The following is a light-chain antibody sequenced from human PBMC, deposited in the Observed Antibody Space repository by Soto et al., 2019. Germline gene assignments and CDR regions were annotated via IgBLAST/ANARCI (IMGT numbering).Light chain of an antibody. CDR1: QSVTSK. V-gene: IGKV3-15*01. J-gene: IGKJ2*01. CDR2: ATS. CDR3: QQYNNWPHP. Sequence: EIVMTQSPVTLSLSPGERATLSCRASQSVTSKLAWFQQKPGQAPRLLIYATSTRATGVPARFSGSGSGTEFTLTISSLQSEDFAVYSCQQYNNWPHPFGQGTKLEIK.